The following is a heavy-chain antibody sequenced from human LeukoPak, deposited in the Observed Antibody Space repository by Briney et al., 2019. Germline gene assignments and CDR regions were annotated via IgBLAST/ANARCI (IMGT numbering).Heavy chain of an antibody. V-gene: IGHV4-61*02. CDR3: ARDPSGTYSSEAWFDY. Sequence: SETLSLTCTVSGGSISSGRNYWSWIRQPAGKGLEWIGRIPASGTTKYSPSLKSRLTISVDTSKNQFSLKLSSVTAADTAVYYCARDPSGTYSSEAWFDYWGQGTLVTVSS. J-gene: IGHJ4*02. CDR1: GGSISSGRNY. CDR2: IPASGTT. D-gene: IGHD1-26*01.